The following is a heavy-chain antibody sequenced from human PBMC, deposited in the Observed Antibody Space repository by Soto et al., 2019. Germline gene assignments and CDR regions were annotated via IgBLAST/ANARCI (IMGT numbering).Heavy chain of an antibody. J-gene: IGHJ4*02. CDR3: ARRPHCSGGICYYGLDN. CDR1: GYTFTNPD. V-gene: IGHV1-8*01. Sequence: QVQLVQSGAEVKKPGASVKVSCKASGYTFTNPDINWVRQAPGPGLEWMGWMNPDIGHAAYAQKFQGRVTWPTGTSTSSVYMEMRSLGSEDTAVYYCARRPHCSGGICYYGLDNWGQGTLVTVSS. D-gene: IGHD2-15*01. CDR2: MNPDIGHA.